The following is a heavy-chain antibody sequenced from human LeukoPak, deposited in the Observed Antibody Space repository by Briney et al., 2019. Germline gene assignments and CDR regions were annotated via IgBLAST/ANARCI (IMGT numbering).Heavy chain of an antibody. Sequence: GGSLRLSCAASGIRFTTHWMNWVRQAPGKGLEWVASIRQDGGEKKYVDSVKGRFTISRDLAQNSLFLQMNSLGAEDTAVYYCASAYASYDFWSGYENFDFWGQGTLVTVSS. CDR2: IRQDGGEK. CDR3: ASAYASYDFWSGYENFDF. D-gene: IGHD3-3*01. V-gene: IGHV3-7*01. J-gene: IGHJ4*02. CDR1: GIRFTTHW.